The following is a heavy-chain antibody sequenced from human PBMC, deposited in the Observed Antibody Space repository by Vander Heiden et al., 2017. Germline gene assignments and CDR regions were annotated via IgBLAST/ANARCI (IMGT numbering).Heavy chain of an antibody. CDR2: IFSNDEK. CDR3: ARYSYYYDSSGYVAYFDY. J-gene: IGHJ4*02. V-gene: IGHV2-26*01. Sequence: QVTLKESGPVLVKPTETLTLTCTVSGFSLSTARMGVSWIRQPPGKALEWLAHIFSNDEKSYSTSLKSRLTISKDTSKSQVVLTMTNMDPVDTATYYCARYSYYYDSSGYVAYFDYWGQGTLVTVSS. CDR1: GFSLSTARMG. D-gene: IGHD3-22*01.